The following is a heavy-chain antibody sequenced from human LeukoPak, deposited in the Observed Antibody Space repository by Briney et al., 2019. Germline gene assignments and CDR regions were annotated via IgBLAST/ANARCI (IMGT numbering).Heavy chain of an antibody. CDR2: INHSGST. D-gene: IGHD3-3*01. CDR1: GGSFSGYY. J-gene: IGHJ2*01. V-gene: IGHV4-34*01. CDR3: ARDQDYDFWSENWYFDL. Sequence: SETLSLTCAVYGGSFSGYYWSWIRQPPGKGLEWIGEINHSGSTNYNPSLKSRVTISVDTSKNQFSLKLSSVTAADTAVYYCARDQDYDFWSENWYFDLWGRGTLVTVSS.